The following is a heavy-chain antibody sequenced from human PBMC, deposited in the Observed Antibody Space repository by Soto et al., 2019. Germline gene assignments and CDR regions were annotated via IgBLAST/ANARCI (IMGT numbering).Heavy chain of an antibody. CDR1: GFTFSSYA. CDR3: AKDPHYDSSGYPKN. Sequence: PGGSLGLSCAASGFTFSSYAMSWVRQAPGKGLEWVSAISGSGGSTYYADSVKGRFTISRDNSKNTLYLQMNSLRAEDTAVYYCAKDPHYDSSGYPKNWGQGTLVTXSS. CDR2: ISGSGGST. V-gene: IGHV3-23*01. J-gene: IGHJ4*02. D-gene: IGHD3-22*01.